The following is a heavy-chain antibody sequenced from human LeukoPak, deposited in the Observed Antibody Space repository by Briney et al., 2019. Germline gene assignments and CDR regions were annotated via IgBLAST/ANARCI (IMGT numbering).Heavy chain of an antibody. Sequence: GGSLRLSCAASGFSFDDYAMHWVRQAPGKGLEWVSGISWNSGSRGYADSVKGRFTISRDNAKNSLYLHMNSLRAEDTALYYCAKDRAAAGTELDYWGQGTLVTVSS. J-gene: IGHJ4*02. CDR3: AKDRAAAGTELDY. D-gene: IGHD6-13*01. CDR1: GFSFDDYA. CDR2: ISWNSGSR. V-gene: IGHV3-9*01.